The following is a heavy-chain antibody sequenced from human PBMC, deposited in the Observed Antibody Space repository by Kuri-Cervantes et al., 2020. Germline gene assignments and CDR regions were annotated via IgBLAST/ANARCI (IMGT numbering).Heavy chain of an antibody. J-gene: IGHJ4*02. CDR1: GFTFSSYSMN. V-gene: IGHV4-39*01. CDR3: ARGNLVCSGGSCYSGPVDY. CDR2: IYYSGST. D-gene: IGHD2-15*01. Sequence: ESLKISCAASGFTFSSYSMNWVRQPPGKGLEWIGSIYYSGSTYYNPSLKSRVTISVDTSKNQFSLKLSSVTAADTAVYYCARGNLVCSGGSCYSGPVDYWGQGTLVTVSS.